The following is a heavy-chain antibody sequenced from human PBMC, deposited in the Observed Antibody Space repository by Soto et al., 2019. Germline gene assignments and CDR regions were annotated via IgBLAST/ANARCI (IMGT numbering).Heavy chain of an antibody. V-gene: IGHV3-21*01. CDR3: ASWVYYGSGSYYPGAYNYYMDV. J-gene: IGHJ6*03. D-gene: IGHD3-10*01. CDR2: ISSSSSYI. Sequence: PGGSLRLSCAASGFTFSSYSMNWVRQAPGKGLEWVSSISSSSSYIYYADSVKGRFTISRDNAKNSLYLQMNSLRAEETVVYSCASWVYYGSGSYYPGAYNYYMDVWGKGTTVTVSS. CDR1: GFTFSSYS.